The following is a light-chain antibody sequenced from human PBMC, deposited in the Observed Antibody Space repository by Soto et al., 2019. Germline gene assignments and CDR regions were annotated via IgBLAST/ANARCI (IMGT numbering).Light chain of an antibody. CDR2: GVS. J-gene: IGLJ2*01. CDR1: SSDVGGYDY. CDR3: SSYTSSSTKV. Sequence: QSVLTQPASVSGSPGQSITISCTGTSSDVGGYDYVSWYQQYPGKAPKVMIYGVSNRPLGVSDRFSGSKSGNTASLTISGLQAEDEADYYCSSYTSSSTKVFGGGTKLTVL. V-gene: IGLV2-14*01.